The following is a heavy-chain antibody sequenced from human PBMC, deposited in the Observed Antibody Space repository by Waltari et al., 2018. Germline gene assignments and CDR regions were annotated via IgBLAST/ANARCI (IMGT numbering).Heavy chain of an antibody. V-gene: IGHV4-38-2*01. CDR3: ARVHSVSYAQASWFDP. CDR1: GYSISSGYY. CDR2: MYHSGNT. Sequence: QVQLQESGPGLLKPSETLSLTCAVSGYSISSGYYWGWIRQPPEEGLEWRGSMYHSGNTYYNPSLKSRVTMSLDTSKNQFSLKLSSVTAADTAVYYCARVHSVSYAQASWFDPWGQGTLVTVSS. J-gene: IGHJ5*02. D-gene: IGHD1-26*01.